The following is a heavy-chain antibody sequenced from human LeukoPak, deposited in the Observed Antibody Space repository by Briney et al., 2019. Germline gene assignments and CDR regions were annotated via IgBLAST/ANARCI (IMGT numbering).Heavy chain of an antibody. Sequence: SETLSLTCTVSGGSISSGGYYWSWIRRHPGKGLEWIGYIYYSGSTYYNPSLKSRVTISVDTSKNQFSLKLSSVTAADTAVYYCARGGHDSSGYYYFDYWGQGTLVTVSS. D-gene: IGHD3-22*01. J-gene: IGHJ4*02. CDR1: GGSISSGGYY. CDR3: ARGGHDSSGYYYFDY. CDR2: IYYSGST. V-gene: IGHV4-31*03.